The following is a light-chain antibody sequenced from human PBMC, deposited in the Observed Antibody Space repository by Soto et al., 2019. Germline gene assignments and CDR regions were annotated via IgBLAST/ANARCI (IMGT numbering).Light chain of an antibody. Sequence: DIPMTQSPSTLSASVGDRVTITCRASQSISSWLAWYQQKPGKAPKLLIYKASSLESGVPSRFSGSGSGTEFTLTISSLQPDDFATYYCQQYDYSGTFGQGTKVEIK. V-gene: IGKV1-5*03. CDR1: QSISSW. CDR3: QQYDYSGT. CDR2: KAS. J-gene: IGKJ1*01.